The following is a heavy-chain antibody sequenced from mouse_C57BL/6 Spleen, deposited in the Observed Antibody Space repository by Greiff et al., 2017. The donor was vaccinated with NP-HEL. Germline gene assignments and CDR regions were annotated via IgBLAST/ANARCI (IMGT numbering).Heavy chain of an antibody. Sequence: EVKLMESGGGLVQPGGSMKLSCVASGFTFSNYWMNWVRQSPEKGLEWVAQIRLKSDNYATHYAESVKGRFTISRDDSKSSVYLQMNNLRAEDTGIYYCTGGIYYYGSSWAYWGQGTLVTVSA. CDR2: IRLKSDNYAT. D-gene: IGHD1-1*01. CDR3: TGGIYYYGSSWAY. J-gene: IGHJ3*01. CDR1: GFTFSNYW. V-gene: IGHV6-3*01.